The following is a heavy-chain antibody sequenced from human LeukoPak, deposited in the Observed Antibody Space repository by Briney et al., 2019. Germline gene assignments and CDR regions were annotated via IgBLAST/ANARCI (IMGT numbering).Heavy chain of an antibody. D-gene: IGHD3-22*01. CDR3: ANDPPGNYYDSSGPVT. J-gene: IGHJ5*02. CDR2: IKEDGSEK. Sequence: GGSLRLSCAASGFTFTKYWMTWVRQAPGKGLEWVANIKEDGSEKYYVDSVKGRFTISRDNAKNSLFLQMNSLRAEDTAVYYCANDPPGNYYDSSGPVTWGQGTLVTVSS. CDR1: GFTFTKYW. V-gene: IGHV3-7*01.